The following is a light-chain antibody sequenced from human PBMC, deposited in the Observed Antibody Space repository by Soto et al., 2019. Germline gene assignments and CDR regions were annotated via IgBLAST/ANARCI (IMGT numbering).Light chain of an antibody. CDR2: DVS. J-gene: IGLJ1*01. Sequence: QSVLTQPASVSGSPGQSITISCTGTSSDVGGYNYVSWYQQHPGKAPKLMIYDVSNRPSGVSNRFSGSKSGNTASLTISGLQAEDEADYCSSYTSSSTLGVFGTGTKLTVL. CDR1: SSDVGGYNY. V-gene: IGLV2-14*01. CDR3: SSYTSSSTLGV.